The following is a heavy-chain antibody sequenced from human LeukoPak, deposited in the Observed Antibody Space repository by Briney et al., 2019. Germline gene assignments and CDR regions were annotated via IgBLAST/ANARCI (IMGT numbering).Heavy chain of an antibody. CDR1: GGSISSGSYY. D-gene: IGHD7-27*01. CDR3: AREDSWGYYLDY. CDR2: IYTSGST. Sequence: SQTLSLTCTVSGGSISSGSYYWSWIRQPAGKGLEWIGRIYTSGSTNYNPSLKSRVTISVDTSKNQFSLKLSSVTAADTAVYYCAREDSWGYYLDYWGQGTLVTVSS. J-gene: IGHJ4*02. V-gene: IGHV4-61*02.